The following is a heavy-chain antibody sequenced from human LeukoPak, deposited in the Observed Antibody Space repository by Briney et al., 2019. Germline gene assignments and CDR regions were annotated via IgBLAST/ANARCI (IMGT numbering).Heavy chain of an antibody. CDR1: GGSINSYY. CDR2: IYTSGST. J-gene: IGHJ5*02. CDR3: ARSSGSQYNWFDP. V-gene: IGHV4-4*07. D-gene: IGHD6-19*01. Sequence: PSETLSLTCTVSGGSINSYYWWWVRQPAGKGLEWIGRIYTSGSTNYNPSLKSRATMSVDTSKNQFSLKLSSVTAADTAVYYCARSSGSQYNWFDPWGQGTLVTVSS.